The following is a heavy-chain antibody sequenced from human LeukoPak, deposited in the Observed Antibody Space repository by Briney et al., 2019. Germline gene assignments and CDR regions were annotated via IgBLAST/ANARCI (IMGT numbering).Heavy chain of an antibody. CDR1: GFTVGSNY. J-gene: IGHJ4*02. CDR2: IYSGGST. D-gene: IGHD6-13*01. CDR3: ARDQRSSWSDY. Sequence: PGGPLRLSCAASGFTVGSNYMSWVRQAPGKGLEWVSVIYSGGSTYYADSVKGRLTISRDNSKNTLYLQVSSLRAEDTAVYYCARDQRSSWSDYWGQGTLVTVSS. V-gene: IGHV3-66*02.